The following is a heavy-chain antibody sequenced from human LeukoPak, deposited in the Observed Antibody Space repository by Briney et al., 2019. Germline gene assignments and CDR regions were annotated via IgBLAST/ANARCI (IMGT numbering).Heavy chain of an antibody. D-gene: IGHD6-13*01. CDR1: GYTFTSYD. CDR3: ARASSIAAVGTSHPGFDY. J-gene: IGHJ4*02. CDR2: MNPNSGNT. Sequence: GASVKVSCKASGYTFTSYDINWVRQATGQGLEWMGWMNPNSGNTDYAQKLQGRVTMTTDTSTSTAYMELRSLRSDDTAVFYCARASSIAAVGTSHPGFDYWGQGTLVTVSS. V-gene: IGHV1-8*01.